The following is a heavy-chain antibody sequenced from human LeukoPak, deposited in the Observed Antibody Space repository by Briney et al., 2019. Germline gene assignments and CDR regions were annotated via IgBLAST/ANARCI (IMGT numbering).Heavy chain of an antibody. CDR1: GFTFSSYE. D-gene: IGHD3-16*01. J-gene: IGHJ5*02. CDR2: ISSSGSTI. V-gene: IGHV3-48*03. CDR3: AKERFMKAWFDP. Sequence: GGSLRLSCAASGFTFSSYEMNWVRQAPGKGLEWVSYISSSGSTIYYADSVKGRFTISRDNSKNTLYLQMNSLRAEDTAVYYCAKERFMKAWFDPWGQGTLVTVSS.